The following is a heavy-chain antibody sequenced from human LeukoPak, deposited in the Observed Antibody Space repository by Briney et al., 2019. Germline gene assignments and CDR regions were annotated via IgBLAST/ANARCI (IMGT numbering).Heavy chain of an antibody. Sequence: GGSLRLSCAASGFTFSTYWMTWVRQAPGKGLEWVANIKQDGSDKYYVDSVKGRFTISRDSGRNSLYLQMNSLRAEDTAVYYCARGSGGYVMGNFDYWGQGTLVTVSS. J-gene: IGHJ4*02. CDR1: GFTFSTYW. CDR2: IKQDGSDK. D-gene: IGHD2-15*01. V-gene: IGHV3-7*01. CDR3: ARGSGGYVMGNFDY.